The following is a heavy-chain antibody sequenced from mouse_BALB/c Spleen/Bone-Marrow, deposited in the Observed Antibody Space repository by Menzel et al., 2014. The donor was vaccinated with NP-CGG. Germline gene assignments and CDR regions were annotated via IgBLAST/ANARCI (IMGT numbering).Heavy chain of an antibody. CDR1: GYTFTYYT. D-gene: IGHD2-1*01. CDR3: ARDGNYPYSAMDY. Sequence: QVQLKQSGAELARPGASVKMSCKASGYTFTYYTMHWVKQRPGQGLEWIGYINPSSGYTNYNQKFKGKATLTADKSSSTAYMQLSSLTSNDSTVYYCARDGNYPYSAMDYWGQGTSVTVSS. CDR2: INPSSGYT. J-gene: IGHJ4*01. V-gene: IGHV1-4*01.